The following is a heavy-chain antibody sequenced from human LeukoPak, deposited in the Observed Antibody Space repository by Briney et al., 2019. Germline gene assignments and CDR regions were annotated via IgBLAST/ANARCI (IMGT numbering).Heavy chain of an antibody. CDR3: ARAGAYTGGWSMW. D-gene: IGHD6-19*01. CDR2: MNPNAGNT. V-gene: IGHV1-8*01. CDR1: GYTFSSYD. J-gene: IGHJ4*02. Sequence: GASVKVSCKASGYTFSSYDINWVRQATGQGLEWMGWMNPNAGNTGYSQKFQGRVTMTRNTSITTAYMELSSLTSEDTAVYYCARAGAYTGGWSMWWGQGTLVTVSS.